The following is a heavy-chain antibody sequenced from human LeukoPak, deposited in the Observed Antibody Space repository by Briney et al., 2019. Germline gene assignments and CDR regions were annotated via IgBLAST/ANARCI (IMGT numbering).Heavy chain of an antibody. CDR3: ARRGEAMDPFDY. V-gene: IGHV5-51*01. CDR1: GYSFTSYG. CDR2: IYPGGSDT. J-gene: IGHJ4*02. Sequence: GESLKISCKYSGYSFTSYGIGWVRQMPGKGREWMWIIYPGGSDTKYSPSFQGQVTISSDKSINTSYLQWSSLKASDTAIYYCARRGEAMDPFDYWGQGTLVTVSS. D-gene: IGHD5-18*01.